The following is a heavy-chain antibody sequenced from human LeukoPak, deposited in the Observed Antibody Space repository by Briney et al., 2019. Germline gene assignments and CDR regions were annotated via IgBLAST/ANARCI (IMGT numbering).Heavy chain of an antibody. CDR1: GFTFNYYD. J-gene: IGHJ2*01. D-gene: IGHD3-22*01. CDR2: IRTTGDT. Sequence: GGSLRLSCAVSGFTFNYYDMHWVRQAPGKRLEWVSAIRTTGDTHYPDSVKGRFAMPREDAKNSVHLQMNTLRAGDTAVYYCARGVSYYYDNSGHQGWYFDLWGRGTLVTVSS. V-gene: IGHV3-13*01. CDR3: ARGVSYYYDNSGHQGWYFDL.